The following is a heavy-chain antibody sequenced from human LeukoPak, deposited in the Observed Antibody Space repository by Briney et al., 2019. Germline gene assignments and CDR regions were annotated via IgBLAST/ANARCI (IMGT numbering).Heavy chain of an antibody. Sequence: SETLSLTCAVYGGSFSGYYWSWIRQPPGKGLEWIGEINHSGSTNHNPSLKSRVTISVDTSKNQFSLKLSSVTAADTAVYYCAREDPDDSSGYYFRWGQGTLVTVSS. CDR2: INHSGST. V-gene: IGHV4-34*01. CDR3: AREDPDDSSGYYFR. CDR1: GGSFSGYY. J-gene: IGHJ4*02. D-gene: IGHD3-22*01.